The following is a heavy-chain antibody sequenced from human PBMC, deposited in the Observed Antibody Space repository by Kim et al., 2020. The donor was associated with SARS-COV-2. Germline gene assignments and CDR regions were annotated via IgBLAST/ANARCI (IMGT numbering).Heavy chain of an antibody. CDR2: ISSSGSTI. CDR1: GFTFSDYY. V-gene: IGHV3-11*04. J-gene: IGHJ4*02. D-gene: IGHD5-12*01. CDR3: ARAGQSVNSGYDPRVFGPDY. Sequence: GGSLRLSCAASGFTFSDYYMSWIRQAPGKGLEWVSYISSSGSTIYYADSVKGRFTISRDNAKNSLYLQMNSLRAEDTAVYYCARAGQSVNSGYDPRVFGPDYWGQGTLVTVSS.